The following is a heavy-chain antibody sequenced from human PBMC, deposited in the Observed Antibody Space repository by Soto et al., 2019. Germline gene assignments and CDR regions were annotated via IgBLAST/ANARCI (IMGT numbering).Heavy chain of an antibody. V-gene: IGHV1-18*04. Sequence: GSVKGSCKASGYIFTSYGISSVRQAPGQGLEWMGWISAYNGNTNYAQKLQGRVTMTTDTSTSTAYMELRSLRSDDTAVYYCASMVGYDFWSGLEPPPKNGMDVWGQGTTDTVSS. J-gene: IGHJ6*02. CDR2: ISAYNGNT. D-gene: IGHD3-3*01. CDR1: GYIFTSYG. CDR3: ASMVGYDFWSGLEPPPKNGMDV.